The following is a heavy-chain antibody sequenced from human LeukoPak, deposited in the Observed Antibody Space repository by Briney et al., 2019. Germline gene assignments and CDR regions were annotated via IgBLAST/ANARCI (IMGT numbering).Heavy chain of an antibody. D-gene: IGHD1-1*01. CDR3: AREPGQLAY. CDR1: GDSISSGSYY. J-gene: IGHJ4*02. V-gene: IGHV4-61*02. Sequence: SQTLSLTCTVSGDSISSGSYYWSWIRQPAGRGLEWIGRIYTTGSTNYNPSLKSRVTISVDTSKNQFSLKLSSVTAADTAVYYCAREPGQLAYWGQGTLVTVSS. CDR2: IYTTGST.